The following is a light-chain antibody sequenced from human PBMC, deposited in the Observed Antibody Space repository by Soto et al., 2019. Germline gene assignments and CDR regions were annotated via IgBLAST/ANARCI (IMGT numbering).Light chain of an antibody. CDR2: SNN. J-gene: IGLJ2*01. Sequence: QSVLTQPPSVSGPPGQRVTISCSGSSSNIGTNSVNWYQEVPGTAPKLIIYSNNQRPSGVPDRFSGSKSGTSASLAISGLQSEDEADYYCAAWDDSLNVVFGGGTKVTVL. V-gene: IGLV1-44*01. CDR1: SSNIGTNS. CDR3: AAWDDSLNVV.